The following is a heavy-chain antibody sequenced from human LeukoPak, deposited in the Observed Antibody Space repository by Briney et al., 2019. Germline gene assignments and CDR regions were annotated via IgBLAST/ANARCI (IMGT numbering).Heavy chain of an antibody. CDR2: VNPSGGST. V-gene: IGHV1-46*01. J-gene: IGHJ4*02. CDR1: GYAFTFYY. D-gene: IGHD6-13*01. CDR3: AREGAATGSYFDQ. Sequence: ASVKVSCKASGYAFTFYYIHWVRQAPGQGLEWMGRVNPSGGSTNSAQRFQGRVTMTRDTSTSTVYMELSSPRSEDTAVYFCAREGAATGSYFDQWGQGTLVTVSS.